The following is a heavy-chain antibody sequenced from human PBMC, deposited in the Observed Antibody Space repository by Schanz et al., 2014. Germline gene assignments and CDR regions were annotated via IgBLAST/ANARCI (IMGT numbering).Heavy chain of an antibody. J-gene: IGHJ4*02. D-gene: IGHD4-17*01. V-gene: IGHV1-18*04. CDR1: GYTFSSYG. CDR3: ARRLRGFDY. CDR2: ISSYNGKT. Sequence: QLQLVQSGAEVKKPGASVKVSCKASGYTFSSYGITWVRQAPGQGLEWMGWISSYNGKTNYAQKLQGRVTMTTDTSTSTVYMELTSLTSDDTAVYYCARRLRGFDYWGQGTLVTVSS.